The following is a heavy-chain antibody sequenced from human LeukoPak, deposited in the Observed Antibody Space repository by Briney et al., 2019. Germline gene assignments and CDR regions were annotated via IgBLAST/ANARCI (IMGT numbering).Heavy chain of an antibody. CDR1: GGTFSSYA. CDR3: ARGRGESSGRYDDFDY. D-gene: IGHD6-19*01. J-gene: IGHJ4*02. V-gene: IGHV1-69*01. CDR2: IIPIFGTA. Sequence: GSSVKVSCKASGGTFSSYAISWVRQAPGQGLEWMGGIIPIFGTANYAQKFQGRVTITADESTSTAYMELSSLRSEDTAVYYCARGRGESSGRYDDFDYWGQGTLVTVSS.